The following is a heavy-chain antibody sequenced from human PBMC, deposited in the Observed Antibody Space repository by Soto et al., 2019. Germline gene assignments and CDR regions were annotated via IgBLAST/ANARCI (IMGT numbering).Heavy chain of an antibody. D-gene: IGHD6-13*01. V-gene: IGHV4-59*01. CDR2: IYYSGST. J-gene: IGHJ6*03. CDR1: GGSISSYY. Sequence: SETLSLTCTVSGGSISSYYWSWIRQPPGKGLEWIGYIYYSGSTNYNPSLKSRVTISVDTSKNQFSLKLSSVTAADTAVYYCATHSSHVYYYYYMDVWGKGTTVTVSS. CDR3: ATHSSHVYYYYYMDV.